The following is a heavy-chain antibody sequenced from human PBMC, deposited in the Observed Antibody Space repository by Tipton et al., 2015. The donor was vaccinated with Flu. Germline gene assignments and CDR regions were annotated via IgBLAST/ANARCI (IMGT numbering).Heavy chain of an antibody. Sequence: QSGPEVKKPGSSVKVSCKTSEDTFRSYGISWVRQAPGQGLEWMGWISAYKGDTNYAQKLQGRVTMTTDTSTSTVYMELRSLRSDDTAVYYCVRDLYYYDSSGYEDCFDPWGQGTLVTVSS. V-gene: IGHV1-18*04. D-gene: IGHD3-22*01. CDR2: ISAYKGDT. J-gene: IGHJ5*02. CDR1: EDTFRSYG. CDR3: VRDLYYYDSSGYEDCFDP.